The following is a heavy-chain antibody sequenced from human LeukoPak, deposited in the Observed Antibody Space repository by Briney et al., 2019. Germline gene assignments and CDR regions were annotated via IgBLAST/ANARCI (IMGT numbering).Heavy chain of an antibody. Sequence: ASVKVSCKASGGTFISYAMSWVRQAPGKGLEWVSAISGSGGSTYYADSVKGRFTISRDNSKNTLYLQMNSLRAEDTAVYYCAKDQSIMITFGGAYRAFDAFDIWGQGTMVTVSS. CDR2: ISGSGGST. CDR1: GGTFISYA. J-gene: IGHJ3*02. CDR3: AKDQSIMITFGGAYRAFDAFDI. V-gene: IGHV3-23*01. D-gene: IGHD3-16*01.